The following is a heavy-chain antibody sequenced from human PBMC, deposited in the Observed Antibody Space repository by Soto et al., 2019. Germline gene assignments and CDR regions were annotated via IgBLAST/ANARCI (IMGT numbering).Heavy chain of an antibody. Sequence: QVQLQESGPGLVKASQTLSLTCNVSGGSISSGGYYWTWIRQHPGKGLEWIGNIPHSGSTFSNPSLKSLVSISVDTSKNQFSLKLSSVTAADTAVYFCVRGVLSWGQGTLVTVSS. D-gene: IGHD3-10*01. CDR1: GGSISSGGYY. CDR3: VRGVLS. J-gene: IGHJ1*01. CDR2: IPHSGST. V-gene: IGHV4-31*01.